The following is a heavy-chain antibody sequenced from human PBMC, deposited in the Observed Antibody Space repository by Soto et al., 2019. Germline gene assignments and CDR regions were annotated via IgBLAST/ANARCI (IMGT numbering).Heavy chain of an antibody. D-gene: IGHD6-13*01. CDR3: ARGGSSSWYDYYYSGMDV. J-gene: IGHJ6*02. CDR1: GGSISSGDYY. Sequence: PSETLSLTCTVSGGSISSGDYYWSWIRQPPGKGLEWIGYIYYSGSTYYNPSLKSRVTISVDTSKNQFSLKLSSVTAADTAVYYCARGGSSSWYDYYYSGMDVWGQGTTLTVSS. V-gene: IGHV4-30-4*01. CDR2: IYYSGST.